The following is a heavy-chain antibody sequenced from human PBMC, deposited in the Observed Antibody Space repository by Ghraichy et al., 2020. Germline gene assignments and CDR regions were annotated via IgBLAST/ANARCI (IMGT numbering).Heavy chain of an antibody. D-gene: IGHD6-19*01. CDR3: AKPYSSGWYFGLFDY. Sequence: GGSLRLSCAASGFTFSSYAMSWVRQAPGKGLEWVSAISGSGGSTYYADSVKGRFTISRDNSKNTLYLQMNSLRAEDTAVYYCAKPYSSGWYFGLFDYWGQGTLVTVSS. CDR1: GFTFSSYA. V-gene: IGHV3-23*01. J-gene: IGHJ4*02. CDR2: ISGSGGST.